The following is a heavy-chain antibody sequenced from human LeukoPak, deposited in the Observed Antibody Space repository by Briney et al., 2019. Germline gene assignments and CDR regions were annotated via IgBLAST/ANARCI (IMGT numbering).Heavy chain of an antibody. CDR1: GVSTTNGIYY. CDR2: VHNVGST. J-gene: IGHJ4*02. V-gene: IGHV4-39*01. D-gene: IGHD6-19*01. CDR3: ARHAEYNSGWHFYLDH. Sequence: PSETLSLTCTVSGVSTTNGIYYWAWLRQPPGKGLEWIGSVHNVGSTYYNLSLRSRVTMSIDTSKNQFSLRLNSVTAADTAVYYCARHAEYNSGWHFYLDHWGQGILVTVSS.